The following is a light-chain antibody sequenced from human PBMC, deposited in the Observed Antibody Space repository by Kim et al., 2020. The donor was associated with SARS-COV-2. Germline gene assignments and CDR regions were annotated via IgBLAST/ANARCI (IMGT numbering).Light chain of an antibody. J-gene: IGLJ3*02. CDR3: AAWDDGLRGRM. CDR1: SSNIGSNY. CDR2: TDN. V-gene: IGLV1-44*01. Sequence: QRVTISCSGSSSNIGSNYVSWYQHLPGTAPKLLIYTDNQRPSGVPDRFSGSKSGTSASLAISGLQSEDEAVYYCAAWDDGLRGRMFGGGTKVTVL.